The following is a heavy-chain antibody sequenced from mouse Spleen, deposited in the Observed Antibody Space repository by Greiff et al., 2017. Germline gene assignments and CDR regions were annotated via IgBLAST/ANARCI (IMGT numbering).Heavy chain of an antibody. CDR1: GFSLTSYG. J-gene: IGHJ3*01. D-gene: IGHD2-1*01. V-gene: IGHV2-9*02. Sequence: VKVVESGPGLVAPSQSLSITCTVSGFSLTSYGVHWVRQPPGKGLEWLGVIWAGGSTNYNSALMSRLSISKDNSKSQVFLKMNSLQTDDTAMYYCASGGGNYVEGFAYWGQGTLVTVSA. CDR2: IWAGGST. CDR3: ASGGGNYVEGFAY.